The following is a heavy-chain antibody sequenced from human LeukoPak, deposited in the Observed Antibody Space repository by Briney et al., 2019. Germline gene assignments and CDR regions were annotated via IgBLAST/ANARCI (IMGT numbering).Heavy chain of an antibody. CDR3: ARDLGNSYGSQGFDY. CDR2: ISSSGSTI. D-gene: IGHD5-18*01. V-gene: IGHV3-48*03. J-gene: IGHJ4*02. Sequence: PGGSLRLSCAASGFTFSSYEMNWVRQAPGKGLEWVSYISSSGSTIYYADSVKGRFTISRDNAKNSLYLQMNSLRAEDTAVYYCARDLGNSYGSQGFDYWGQGTLVTVSS. CDR1: GFTFSSYE.